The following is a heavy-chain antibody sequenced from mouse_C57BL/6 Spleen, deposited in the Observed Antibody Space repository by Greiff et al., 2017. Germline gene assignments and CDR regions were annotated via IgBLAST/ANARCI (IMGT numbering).Heavy chain of an antibody. CDR2: ISSGSSTI. Sequence: EVQRVESGGGLVKPGGSLKLSCAASGFTFSDYGMHWVRQAPEKGLEWVAYISSGSSTIYYADTVKGRFTISRDNAKNTLFLQMTSLRSEDTAMYYCARTLYEAPLAYWGQGTLVTVSA. CDR3: ARTLYEAPLAY. V-gene: IGHV5-17*01. CDR1: GFTFSDYG. J-gene: IGHJ3*01. D-gene: IGHD2-3*01.